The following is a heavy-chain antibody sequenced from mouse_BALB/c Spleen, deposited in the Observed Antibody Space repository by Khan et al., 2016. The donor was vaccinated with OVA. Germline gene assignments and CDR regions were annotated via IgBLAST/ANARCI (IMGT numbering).Heavy chain of an antibody. Sequence: EVELVESGGDLVKPGGSLKLSCAASGFTFSSYGMSWVRQTPDKRLEWVATISSGGHYTYFPDSVWGLFTISRDNAKNTLYLQMSSLKSEDTAIYYYARTITTAKGYYYAMDYWGQGTSVTVSS. CDR1: GFTFSSYG. J-gene: IGHJ4*01. CDR3: ARTITTAKGYYYAMDY. D-gene: IGHD1-2*01. V-gene: IGHV5-6*02. CDR2: ISSGGHYT.